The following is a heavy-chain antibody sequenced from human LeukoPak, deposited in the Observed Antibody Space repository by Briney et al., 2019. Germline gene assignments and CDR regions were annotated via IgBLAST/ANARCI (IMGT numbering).Heavy chain of an antibody. D-gene: IGHD4-23*01. Sequence: PGGSLRLSCAGSGFTLRDQYMDWARQAPGKGLEWIGRSRNKANSHTTEYAASVKDRFTISRDDSGDLMYLQMNSLKIEDTAVYFCARDGGKRGNSAFDSWGQGTEVTVSS. J-gene: IGHJ3*01. CDR2: SRNKANSHTT. V-gene: IGHV3-72*01. CDR1: GFTLRDQY. CDR3: ARDGGKRGNSAFDS.